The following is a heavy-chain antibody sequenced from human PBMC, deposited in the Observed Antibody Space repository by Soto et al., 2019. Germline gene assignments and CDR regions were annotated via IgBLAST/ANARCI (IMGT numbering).Heavy chain of an antibody. CDR1: GFTFSSYA. D-gene: IGHD3-10*01. J-gene: IGHJ5*02. V-gene: IGHV3-30-3*01. CDR3: ARSYYGSGSYYNRYNWFDP. Sequence: QVQLVESGGGVVQPGRSLRLSCAASGFTFSSYAMHWVRQAPGKGLEWVAVISYDGSNKYYADSVKGRFNISRDNSKNTLYLQMNSLRAEHTAVYYCARSYYGSGSYYNRYNWFDPWGQGTLVTVSS. CDR2: ISYDGSNK.